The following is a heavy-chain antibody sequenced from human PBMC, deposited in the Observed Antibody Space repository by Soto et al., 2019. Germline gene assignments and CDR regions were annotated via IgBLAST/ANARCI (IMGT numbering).Heavy chain of an antibody. CDR2: SSVYNDNA. Sequence: ASVKVSCKASNDTFNSYGITWVRQAPGQGLEWMGWSSVYNDNANYARKFQGRVTMTTDTSTTTAYMELRSLRSDDTAVYYCATTRGGKYYYYGMDIWGQGTTVTVSS. J-gene: IGHJ6*02. D-gene: IGHD3-16*01. CDR3: ATTRGGKYYYYGMDI. CDR1: NDTFNSYG. V-gene: IGHV1-18*01.